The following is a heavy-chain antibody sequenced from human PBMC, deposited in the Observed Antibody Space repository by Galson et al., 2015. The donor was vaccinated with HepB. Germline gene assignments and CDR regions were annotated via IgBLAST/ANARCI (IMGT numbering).Heavy chain of an antibody. V-gene: IGHV1-3*01. CDR2: INAGNGNT. CDR1: GYTFTSYA. CDR3: AMTAYCGGDCYSGFDY. Sequence: SVKVSCKASGYTFTSYAMHWVRQAPGQRLEWMGWINAGNGNTKYSQKFQGRVTITRDTSASTAYMGLSSLRSEDTAVYYCAMTAYCGGDCYSGFDYWGQGTLVTVSS. J-gene: IGHJ4*02. D-gene: IGHD2-21*02.